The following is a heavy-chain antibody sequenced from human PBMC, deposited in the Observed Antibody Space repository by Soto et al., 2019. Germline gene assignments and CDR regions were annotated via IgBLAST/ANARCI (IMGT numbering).Heavy chain of an antibody. CDR1: GFTFSSYS. Sequence: EVQLVESGGGLVKAGGSLRLSCAASGFTFSSYSMNWVRQDPGQGLEWVSSISSSSSYVYYSDSVKGRFTSSIDNATNSLYLQMNSLRAEDKAVYSCARGVRGYSYCDDYWGQGTLVTFSS. CDR3: ARGVRGYSYCDDY. D-gene: IGHD5-18*01. J-gene: IGHJ4*02. V-gene: IGHV3-21*01. CDR2: ISSSSSYV.